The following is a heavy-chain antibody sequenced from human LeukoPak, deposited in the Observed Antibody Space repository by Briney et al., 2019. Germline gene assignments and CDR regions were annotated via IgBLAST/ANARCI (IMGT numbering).Heavy chain of an antibody. CDR2: INWNGGST. CDR1: GFTFDDYG. J-gene: IGHJ4*02. CDR3: ARRGNNYGYIDY. Sequence: GSLRLSCAASGFTFDDYGMSWVRQAPGKGLEWVSGINWNGGSTGYADSVKGRFTISRDNAKNSLYLQMNSLRVEDTAVYYCARRGNNYGYIDYRGQGTLVTVSS. D-gene: IGHD1/OR15-1a*01. V-gene: IGHV3-20*04.